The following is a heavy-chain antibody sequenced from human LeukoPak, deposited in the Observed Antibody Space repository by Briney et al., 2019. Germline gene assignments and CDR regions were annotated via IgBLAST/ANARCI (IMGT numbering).Heavy chain of an antibody. Sequence: SVKVSCKASGGTFSSYAISWVRQAPGQGLEWMGGIIPIFGTANYAQKFQGRVTITTDESTSTAYMELSSLRSEDAAVYYCARGSGSYYANNWFDPWGQGTLVTVSS. J-gene: IGHJ5*02. D-gene: IGHD1-26*01. V-gene: IGHV1-69*05. CDR2: IIPIFGTA. CDR1: GGTFSSYA. CDR3: ARGSGSYYANNWFDP.